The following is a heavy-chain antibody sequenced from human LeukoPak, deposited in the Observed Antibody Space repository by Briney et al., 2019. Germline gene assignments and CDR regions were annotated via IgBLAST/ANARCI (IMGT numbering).Heavy chain of an antibody. D-gene: IGHD1-26*01. J-gene: IGHJ4*02. V-gene: IGHV1-69*05. CDR3: ARGREGVGAFDY. CDR1: RGTFSSHA. Sequence: SEKVSCKASRGTFSSHAISWVRQAPGQGLEWMGGIMPMIGTTNYAQNFQDRVTITTDESTSTAYMELSSLRSEDTAMYYCARGREGVGAFDYWGQGTLVSVSS. CDR2: IMPMIGTT.